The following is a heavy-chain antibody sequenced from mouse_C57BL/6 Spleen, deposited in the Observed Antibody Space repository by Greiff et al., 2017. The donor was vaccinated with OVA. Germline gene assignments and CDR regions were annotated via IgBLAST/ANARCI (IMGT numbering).Heavy chain of an antibody. CDR2: ISSGSSTI. D-gene: IGHD1-1*01. Sequence: EVKLVESGGGLVKPGGSLKLSCAASGFTFSDYGMHWVRQAPEKGLEWVAYISSGSSTIYYADTVKGRFTISRDNAKNTLFLQMTSLRSEDTAMYYCAGYYYGSSYGWYFDVWGTGTTVTVSS. V-gene: IGHV5-17*01. CDR1: GFTFSDYG. CDR3: AGYYYGSSYGWYFDV. J-gene: IGHJ1*03.